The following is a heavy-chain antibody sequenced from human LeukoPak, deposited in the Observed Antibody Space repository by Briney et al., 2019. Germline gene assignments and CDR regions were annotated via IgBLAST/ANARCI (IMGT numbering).Heavy chain of an antibody. CDR2: ISSSSSSYI. J-gene: IGHJ4*02. CDR3: ARDFSGSYLIDY. Sequence: GGSLRLSCAASGFTFSSYSMNWVRQAPGKGLEWVSSISSSSSSYIYYADSVKGRFTISRDNAKDSLYLQMNSLRAEDTAVYYCARDFSGSYLIDYWGQGTLVTVSS. D-gene: IGHD1-26*01. CDR1: GFTFSSYS. V-gene: IGHV3-21*01.